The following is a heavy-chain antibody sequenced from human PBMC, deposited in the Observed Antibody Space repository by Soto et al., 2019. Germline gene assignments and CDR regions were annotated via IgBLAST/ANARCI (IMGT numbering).Heavy chain of an antibody. CDR3: ARGRAGDYDYVWGSYGDWFDP. CDR1: GGTFSSYA. Sequence: SVKVSCKAAGGTFSSYAISWGRQAPGQGLEWMGGIIPIFGTANYAQKFQGRVTITADESTSTAYMELSSLRSEDTAVYYCARGRAGDYDYVWGSYGDWFDPWGQGTLVTVSS. D-gene: IGHD3-16*01. CDR2: IIPIFGTA. V-gene: IGHV1-69*13. J-gene: IGHJ5*02.